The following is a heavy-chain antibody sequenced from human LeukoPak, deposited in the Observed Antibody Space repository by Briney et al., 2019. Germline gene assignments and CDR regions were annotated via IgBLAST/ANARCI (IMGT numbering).Heavy chain of an antibody. Sequence: ASVKVSCKASGYTFTGYYMHWVRQGPGQGLEWMGWINPNSGGTNYAQKFQGRVTMTRDTSISTAYLELSRLRSDDTAVYYCARAGRLAARPNDYYYYMDVWGKGTTDTVSS. J-gene: IGHJ6*03. V-gene: IGHV1-2*02. CDR1: GYTFTGYY. CDR3: ARAGRLAARPNDYYYYMDV. CDR2: INPNSGGT. D-gene: IGHD6-6*01.